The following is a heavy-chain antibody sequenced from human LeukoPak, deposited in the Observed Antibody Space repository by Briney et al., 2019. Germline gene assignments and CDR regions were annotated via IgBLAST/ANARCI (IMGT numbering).Heavy chain of an antibody. CDR3: TYSSSWSDYYYYGMDV. V-gene: IGHV4-4*07. J-gene: IGHJ6*02. Sequence: SETLSLTCTVSGGSISSYYWSWIRQPAGKGLEWIGRIYTSGSTNYNPSLKSRVTMSVDTSKNQFSLKLSSVTAADTAVYYCTYSSSWSDYYYYGMDVWGQGTTVTVSS. CDR2: IYTSGST. CDR1: GGSISSYY. D-gene: IGHD6-13*01.